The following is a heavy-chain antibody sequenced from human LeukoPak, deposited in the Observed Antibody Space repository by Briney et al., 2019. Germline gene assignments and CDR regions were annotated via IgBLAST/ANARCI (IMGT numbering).Heavy chain of an antibody. CDR2: MNPNSGNT. V-gene: IGHV1-8*01. Sequence: ASVKVSCKASGYTFTSYDINWVRQATGQGPEWMGWMNPNSGNTGYAQKFQGRVTMTRNTSISTAYMELSSLRSEDTAVYYCARGEHYGDYNWFDPWGQGTLVTVSS. CDR3: ARGEHYGDYNWFDP. CDR1: GYTFTSYD. D-gene: IGHD4-17*01. J-gene: IGHJ5*02.